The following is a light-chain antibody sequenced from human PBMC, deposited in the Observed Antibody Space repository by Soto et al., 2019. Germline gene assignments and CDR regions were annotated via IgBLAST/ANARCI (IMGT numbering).Light chain of an antibody. J-gene: IGLJ2*01. CDR3: TSYTSSITLVL. Sequence: QSALTQPASVSGSPGQSITISCTGTSTDVGGYNYVSWYQQHPGKAPKLIIYELNNRPSGIPNRFSGSKSGNTASLTISGLQAEDEADYFCTSYTSSITLVLFGGGTKLTVL. CDR1: STDVGGYNY. V-gene: IGLV2-14*01. CDR2: ELN.